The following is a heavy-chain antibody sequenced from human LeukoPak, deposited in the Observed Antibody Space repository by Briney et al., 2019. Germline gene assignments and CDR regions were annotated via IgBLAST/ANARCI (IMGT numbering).Heavy chain of an antibody. D-gene: IGHD2-2*01. CDR1: GFTFSSYW. J-gene: IGHJ6*03. Sequence: PGGSLRLSCAASGFTFSSYWMSWVRQAPGKGLEWVANIKQDGSEKYYVDSVKGRFTISRDNAKNSLYLQMNSLRAEDTAVHYCARGSARYCSSTSCYGNYYYYYMDVWGKGTTVTVSS. CDR2: IKQDGSEK. CDR3: ARGSARYCSSTSCYGNYYYYYMDV. V-gene: IGHV3-7*01.